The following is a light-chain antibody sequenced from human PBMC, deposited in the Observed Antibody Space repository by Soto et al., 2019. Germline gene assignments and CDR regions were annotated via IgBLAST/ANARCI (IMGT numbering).Light chain of an antibody. J-gene: IGKJ1*01. CDR3: QQYGSSPPAWT. V-gene: IGKV3-20*01. Sequence: EIVLTQSPGTLSLSPGERATLSCRASQSVSSSYLAWYKQKPGQAPRLIISGASSRATGIPDRFSGSGSGTDFTLTISRLEPEDFAVYYCQQYGSSPPAWTFGQGTRVEVK. CDR2: GAS. CDR1: QSVSSSY.